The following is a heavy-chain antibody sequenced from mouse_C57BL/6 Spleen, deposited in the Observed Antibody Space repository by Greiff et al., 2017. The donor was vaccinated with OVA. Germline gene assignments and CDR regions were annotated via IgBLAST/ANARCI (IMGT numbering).Heavy chain of an antibody. CDR1: GYAFSSYW. CDR3: ARSPHITAGVDY. D-gene: IGHD1-1*01. J-gene: IGHJ2*01. CDR2: IYPGDGDT. V-gene: IGHV1-80*01. Sequence: QVQLQQSGAELVKPGASVKISCKASGYAFSSYWMNWVKQRPGKGLEWIGQIYPGDGDTNYNGKFKGKATLTADKSSSTAYMQLSSLTSEDSAVYFCARSPHITAGVDYWGQGTTLTVSS.